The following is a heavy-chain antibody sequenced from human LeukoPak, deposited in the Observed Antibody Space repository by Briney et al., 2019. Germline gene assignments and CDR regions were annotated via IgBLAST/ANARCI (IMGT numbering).Heavy chain of an antibody. CDR3: ARGYYGSGSYYNSGYYYYYMDV. V-gene: IGHV1-69*02. CDR1: GDTFSDYT. Sequence: ASVKVSCKTSGDTFSDYTVNWVRQGPGQGLEWMGRIIPILGIATYAQKFQDRVTITADRSTSTAYMELRSLRSDDTAVYYCARGYYGSGSYYNSGYYYYYMDVWGKGTTVTVSS. CDR2: IIPILGIA. J-gene: IGHJ6*03. D-gene: IGHD3-10*01.